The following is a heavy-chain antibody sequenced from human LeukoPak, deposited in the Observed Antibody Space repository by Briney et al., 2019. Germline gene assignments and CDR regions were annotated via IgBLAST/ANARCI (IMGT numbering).Heavy chain of an antibody. CDR2: ISPYNGHT. Sequence: WASVKVSCKTSGYTFTSYYIHWVRQAPGQGLEWMGWISPYNGHTSYAQKLQGRVTMTTDTSTSTAYMDLRSLRSDDTAVYYCARGRAGPFDYWGQGTLLTVSS. V-gene: IGHV1-18*04. J-gene: IGHJ4*02. D-gene: IGHD6-19*01. CDR1: GYTFTSYY. CDR3: ARGRAGPFDY.